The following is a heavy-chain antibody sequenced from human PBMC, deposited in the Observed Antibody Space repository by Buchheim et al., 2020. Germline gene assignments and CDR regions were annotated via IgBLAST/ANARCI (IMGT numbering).Heavy chain of an antibody. CDR3: AKGALVVVSAATLQPFDC. V-gene: IGHV3-23*01. CDR2: ISGSGGNT. Sequence: EVQLLESGGDLVQPGGTLRLSCAASGFTFSSYAMSWVRQAPGKGLEWVSTISGSGGNTYYADSVKGRLTISRDNSKNTVSLQMNSLRAEDTALYFCAKGALVVVSAATLQPFDCWGQGTL. J-gene: IGHJ4*02. D-gene: IGHD2-2*01. CDR1: GFTFSSYA.